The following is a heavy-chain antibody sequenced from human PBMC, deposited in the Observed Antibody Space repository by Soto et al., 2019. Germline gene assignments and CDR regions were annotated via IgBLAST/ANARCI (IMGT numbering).Heavy chain of an antibody. CDR2: ISSSSSYI. Sequence: EVQLVESGGGLVKPGGSLRLSCAASGFTFSSYSMNWVRQAPGKGLEWVSSISSSSSYIYYADSVKGRFTISRDNAKNSLYLQMNSLRVEDTAVHFCAKDSATLAVAGTRSDYWGQGTLVTVSS. CDR3: AKDSATLAVAGTRSDY. D-gene: IGHD6-19*01. CDR1: GFTFSSYS. V-gene: IGHV3-21*01. J-gene: IGHJ4*02.